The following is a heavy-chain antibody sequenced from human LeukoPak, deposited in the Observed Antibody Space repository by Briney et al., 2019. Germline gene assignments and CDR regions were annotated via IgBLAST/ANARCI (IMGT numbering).Heavy chain of an antibody. D-gene: IGHD6-13*01. CDR1: GGSISSGGYY. CDR2: TYQTGST. J-gene: IGHJ1*01. CDR3: ARGPPQQRGYFQH. V-gene: IGHV4-30-2*01. Sequence: SETLSLTCTVSGGSISSGGYYWSWIRQPPGKGLEWIGYTYQTGSTYYNPSLKSRVAILVDRSKNQFSLKLNSVTAADSAVYYCARGPPQQRGYFQHWGQGTLVTVSS.